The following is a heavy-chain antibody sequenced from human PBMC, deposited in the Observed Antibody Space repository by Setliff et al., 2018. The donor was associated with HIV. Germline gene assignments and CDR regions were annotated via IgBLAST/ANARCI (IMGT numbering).Heavy chain of an antibody. J-gene: IGHJ4*02. V-gene: IGHV3-7*01. CDR1: GFSFSNYW. D-gene: IGHD1-1*01. CDR3: AKVKVPTTDLYFLDY. CDR2: INQDGSNK. Sequence: GSLRLSCAASGFSFSNYWMNWVRQVPGKGLEWVANINQDGSNKYYAESVKDRFTISRDNSKNMVYLQMNSLRAEDTALYYCAKVKVPTTDLYFLDYWGQGTPVTVSS.